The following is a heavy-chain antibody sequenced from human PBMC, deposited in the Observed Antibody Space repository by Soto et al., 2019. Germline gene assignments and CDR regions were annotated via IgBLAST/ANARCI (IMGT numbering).Heavy chain of an antibody. CDR2: IIPIFGTA. V-gene: IGHV1-69*13. CDR1: GGTFSSYA. D-gene: IGHD2-15*01. Sequence: SVKVSCKASGGTFSSYAISWVRQAPGQGLEWMGGIIPIFGTANYAQKFQGRVTITADESTSTAYMELSSLRSEDTAVYYCASTPIPLGYCSGGSCYSFYSYWGQGTLVTVSS. CDR3: ASTPIPLGYCSGGSCYSFYSY. J-gene: IGHJ4*02.